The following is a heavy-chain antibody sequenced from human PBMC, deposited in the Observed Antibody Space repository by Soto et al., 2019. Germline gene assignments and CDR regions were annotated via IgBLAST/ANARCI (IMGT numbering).Heavy chain of an antibody. CDR2: FDPEDGET. CDR1: GYTLTELS. D-gene: IGHD3-22*01. V-gene: IGHV1-24*01. CDR3: ATQRGYYDSSGYSPFDY. J-gene: IGHJ4*02. Sequence: ASVKVSCKVSGYTLTELSMHWVRQAPGKGLEWMGGFDPEDGETIYAQKFQGRVTMTEDTSTDTAYMELSSLRSEDTAVYYCATQRGYYDSSGYSPFDYWGQGTLVTVSS.